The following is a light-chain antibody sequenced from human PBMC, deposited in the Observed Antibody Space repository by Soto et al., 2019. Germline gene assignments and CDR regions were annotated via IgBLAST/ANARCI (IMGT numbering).Light chain of an antibody. J-gene: IGKJ3*01. CDR2: ATS. V-gene: IGKV1-39*01. Sequence: DIQMTQSPSSLSASVGDRVTTTCRASQTPRTFLNWYQQKPGKAPKLLIYATSTLQSGVPSRFSGRDSGADFTLTINNLQPEDFATYYCQQPPYTFGPGTKVDIK. CDR3: QQPPYT. CDR1: QTPRTF.